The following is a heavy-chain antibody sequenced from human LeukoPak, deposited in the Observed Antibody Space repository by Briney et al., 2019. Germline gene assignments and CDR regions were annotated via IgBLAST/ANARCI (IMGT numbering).Heavy chain of an antibody. D-gene: IGHD6-19*01. CDR1: GFSVRRFG. CDR2: ISVDGESA. CDR3: AQGYLSGWYPY. J-gene: IGHJ4*02. V-gene: IGHV3-23*01. Sequence: GSLRPPCSVSGFSVRRFGMSWVPQAPGKGLEWISAISVDGESAYYADSVKGRFIISRDNSKNTLYLQLSSLRAEDTAVYYCAQGYLSGWYPYWGLGSLVSVSS.